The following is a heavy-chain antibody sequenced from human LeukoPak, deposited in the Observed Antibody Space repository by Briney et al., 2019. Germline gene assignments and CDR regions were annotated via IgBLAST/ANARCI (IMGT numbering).Heavy chain of an antibody. CDR1: GGSISSGDYY. V-gene: IGHV4-30-4*08. D-gene: IGHD4-11*01. CDR3: ARDRDYSNNDAFDI. J-gene: IGHJ3*02. CDR2: IYYSVST. Sequence: PSQTLSLTCTVSGGSISSGDYYWGWVRQPPGTGLEWLGYIYYSVSTYYNPSLKSRVTISVDTSKNQLSLKLSSVTAADRAVYYCARDRDYSNNDAFDIWGQGTMVTVSS.